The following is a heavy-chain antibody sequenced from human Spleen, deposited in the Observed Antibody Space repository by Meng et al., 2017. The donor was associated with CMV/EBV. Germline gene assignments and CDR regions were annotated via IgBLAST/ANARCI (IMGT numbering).Heavy chain of an antibody. D-gene: IGHD1-26*01. CDR2: ISSGGTYI. Sequence: GGSLRLSCVASRFNFSSYTMSWVRQAPGKGLNWVSSISSGGTYIHYPDSLRGRFTISRDNAKNSLYLQMNSLRAEDTAVYYCAKDRAGGRSYGMDVWGQGTTVTVSS. CDR1: RFNFSSYT. J-gene: IGHJ6*02. CDR3: AKDRAGGRSYGMDV. V-gene: IGHV3-21*04.